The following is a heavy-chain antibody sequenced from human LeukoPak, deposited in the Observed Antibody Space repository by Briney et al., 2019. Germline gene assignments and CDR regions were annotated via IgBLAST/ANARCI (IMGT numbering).Heavy chain of an antibody. V-gene: IGHV3-21*01. Sequence: GGSLRLSCAASGFTFSSYSMNWVRQAPGKGLEWVSSISRSSSYIYYADSVKGRFTISRDNAKNSLYLQMNSLRAEDTAVYYCARDGGYGDYRDWGQGTLVTVSS. J-gene: IGHJ4*02. CDR2: ISRSSSYI. CDR3: ARDGGYGDYRD. D-gene: IGHD4-17*01. CDR1: GFTFSSYS.